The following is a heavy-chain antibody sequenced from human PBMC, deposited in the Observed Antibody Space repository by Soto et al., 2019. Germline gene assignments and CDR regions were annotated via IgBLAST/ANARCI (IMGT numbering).Heavy chain of an antibody. CDR3: ARGGYGEYNWFDP. J-gene: IGHJ5*02. V-gene: IGHV4-30-2*01. D-gene: IGHD5-12*01. CDR1: GGSIISGGYS. Sequence: SETLSLTCAVSGGSIISGGYSWSWLRQPPGKGLEWIGYIYHSGSTYYNPSLKSRVTISVDRSKNQFSLKLSSVTAADTAVYYCARGGYGEYNWFDPWGQGTLVTVS. CDR2: IYHSGST.